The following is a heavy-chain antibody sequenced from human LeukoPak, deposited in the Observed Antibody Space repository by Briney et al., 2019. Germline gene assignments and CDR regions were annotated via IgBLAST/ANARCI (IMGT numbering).Heavy chain of an antibody. Sequence: SWVRLSPGKGLEWIGEVFHTGDTHYNPSLKSRLTISVDTSKNQVSLKLNSVTAADTAVYYCATSSGWYRFDSWGQGTLVTVSS. CDR2: VFHTGDT. V-gene: IGHV4-4*02. D-gene: IGHD6-19*01. CDR3: ATSSGWYRFDS. J-gene: IGHJ4*02.